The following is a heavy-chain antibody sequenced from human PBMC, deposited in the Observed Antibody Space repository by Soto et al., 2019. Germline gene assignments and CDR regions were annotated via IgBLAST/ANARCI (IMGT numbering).Heavy chain of an antibody. CDR2: IWYDGSNK. CDR3: AKEYSSSSFAFDP. Sequence: PGGSLRLSCAASGFTFSSYGMHWVRQAPGKGLEWVAVIWYDGSNKYYADSVKGRFTISRDNSKNTLYLQMNSLRAEDTAVYYCAKEYSSSSFAFDPWGQGTLVTVSS. D-gene: IGHD6-6*01. J-gene: IGHJ5*02. V-gene: IGHV3-33*06. CDR1: GFTFSSYG.